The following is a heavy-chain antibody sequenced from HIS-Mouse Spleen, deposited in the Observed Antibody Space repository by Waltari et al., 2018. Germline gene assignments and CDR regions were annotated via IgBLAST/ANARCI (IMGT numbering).Heavy chain of an antibody. CDR1: GGSFSGYY. Sequence: QVQLQQWGAGLLKPSETLSLTCAVYGGSFSGYYWSWIRQPPGKGLEWIGEINHSGSTTYNQSLKSRVTISVDTSKNQFSLKLSSVTAAGTAVYYCARGKGSSSWYYFDYWGQGTLVTVSS. V-gene: IGHV4-34*01. CDR2: INHSGST. CDR3: ARGKGSSSWYYFDY. D-gene: IGHD6-13*01. J-gene: IGHJ4*02.